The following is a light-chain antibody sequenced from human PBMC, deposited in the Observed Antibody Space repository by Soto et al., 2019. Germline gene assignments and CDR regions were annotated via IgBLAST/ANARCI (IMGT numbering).Light chain of an antibody. CDR1: SSNIGSYY. CDR3: ASWDVSLSGPYV. Sequence: QSVLTQPPSASGTPGQRVTISCSGSSSNIGSYYVYWYQHLPGTAPKLLIYRDNERPSGVPDRFSGSKSGTSASLAISGLRSEDEAYYYCASWDVSLSGPYVFGTGTKVTVL. J-gene: IGLJ1*01. V-gene: IGLV1-47*01. CDR2: RDN.